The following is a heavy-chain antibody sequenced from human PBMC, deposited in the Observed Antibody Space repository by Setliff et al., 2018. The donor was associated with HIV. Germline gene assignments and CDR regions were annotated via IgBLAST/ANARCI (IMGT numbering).Heavy chain of an antibody. CDR1: GGSVTYLS. D-gene: IGHD3-16*01. J-gene: IGHJ4*02. CDR3: SRIQGGGFDY. Sequence: SETLSLTCNVSGGSVTYLSWAWIRQSPGEGLPWIGRISYSGTTSYNPSLSGRVAMSLDTSKNRFSLILVCVKTTATAVYSWSRIQGGGFDYWGQGTLVTVSS. V-gene: IGHV4-59*02. CDR2: ISYSGTT.